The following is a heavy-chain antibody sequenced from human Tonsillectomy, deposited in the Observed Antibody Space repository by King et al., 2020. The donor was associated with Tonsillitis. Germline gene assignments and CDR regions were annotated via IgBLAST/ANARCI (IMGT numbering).Heavy chain of an antibody. V-gene: IGHV4-30-2*01. CDR1: GGSISSGGYS. CDR3: ARALGYCSGGSCPSNWFDP. D-gene: IGHD2-15*01. Sequence: QLQESGSGLVKPSQTLSLTCAVSGGSISSGGYSWSWIRQPPGKGLEWIGYIYHSGSTYYNPSLKSRVTISVDRSKNQFSLKLSSVTAADTAVYYCARALGYCSGGSCPSNWFDPWGQGTLVTVSS. J-gene: IGHJ5*02. CDR2: IYHSGST.